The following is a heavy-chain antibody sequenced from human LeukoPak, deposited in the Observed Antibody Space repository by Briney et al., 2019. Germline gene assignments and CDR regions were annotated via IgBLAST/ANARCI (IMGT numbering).Heavy chain of an antibody. Sequence: PGGSLRLSCAASGFTVSSNYMNWVRQAPGKGLEWVSVICSDGNTYYADSVKGRFTISRDNSKNTLYLQMNSLRAEDTAVYYCARDRRLLYFGELFHDAFDIWGQGTMVTVSS. CDR1: GFTVSSNY. CDR2: ICSDGNT. J-gene: IGHJ3*02. V-gene: IGHV3-53*01. D-gene: IGHD3-10*01. CDR3: ARDRRLLYFGELFHDAFDI.